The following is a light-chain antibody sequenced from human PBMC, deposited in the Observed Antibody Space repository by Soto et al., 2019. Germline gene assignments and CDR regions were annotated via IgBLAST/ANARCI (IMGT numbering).Light chain of an antibody. J-gene: IGLJ1*01. V-gene: IGLV2-14*01. Sequence: QSALTQPASVSGSPGQSITISCTGTSSDVGGYNYVSWFQHHPGRAPKLMIYEVSARPSGVSNRFSGSKSGNTASLTISGLQAEDEADYYCSSYTSGSPYVFGTGTKVTVL. CDR1: SSDVGGYNY. CDR2: EVS. CDR3: SSYTSGSPYV.